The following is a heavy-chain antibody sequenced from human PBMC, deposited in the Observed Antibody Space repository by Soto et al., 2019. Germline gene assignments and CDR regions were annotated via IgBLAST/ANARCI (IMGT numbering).Heavy chain of an antibody. V-gene: IGHV3-23*01. CDR3: ARYITGVRYYGMDV. J-gene: IGHJ6*02. Sequence: VGSLRLSCAASGFIFSSYAMKSVRQAPGKGLEWVSLIGESGTPTYYADSVKGRFTISRDNSGNTLFLEMYSLRAEDTAVYYCARYITGVRYYGMDVWGQGTTVTVSS. D-gene: IGHD5-18*01. CDR2: IGESGTPT. CDR1: GFIFSSYA.